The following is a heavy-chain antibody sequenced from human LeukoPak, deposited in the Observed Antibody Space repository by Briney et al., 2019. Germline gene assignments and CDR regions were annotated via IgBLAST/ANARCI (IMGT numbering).Heavy chain of an antibody. J-gene: IGHJ4*02. V-gene: IGHV4-39*01. CDR3: ATLLSAPRDY. D-gene: IGHD3-10*01. CDR1: GGSISGTTSY. Sequence: SETLSLTCTVSGGSISGTTSYWGWIRQPPGKGLQWIGSIYYSGNTYYNPSLKSRVTISVDTSKNQFSLTLNSVTAADTAVYYCATLLSAPRDYWGQGTLVTASS. CDR2: IYYSGNT.